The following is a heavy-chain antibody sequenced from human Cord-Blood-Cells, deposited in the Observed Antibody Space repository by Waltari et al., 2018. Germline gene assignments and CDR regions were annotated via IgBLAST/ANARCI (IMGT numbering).Heavy chain of an antibody. CDR1: GGSISSYY. D-gene: IGHD3-10*01. Sequence: QVQLQESGPGLVKPSETLSLTCTVSGGSISSYYWSWIRPPPGKGLEWIGYIYYSGSTNYNPSLKSRVTISVDTSKNQFSLKLSSVTAADTAVYYCAGWFRELFDYWGQGTLVTVSS. J-gene: IGHJ4*02. V-gene: IGHV4-59*08. CDR2: IYYSGST. CDR3: AGWFRELFDY.